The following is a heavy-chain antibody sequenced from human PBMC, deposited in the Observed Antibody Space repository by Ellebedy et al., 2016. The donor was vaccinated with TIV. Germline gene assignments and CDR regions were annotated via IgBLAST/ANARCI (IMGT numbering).Heavy chain of an antibody. D-gene: IGHD4-23*01. Sequence: MPSETLSLTCTVSGGSVTSGNYYWRCIRQAPGKGLEWIGHIHQTGNTKYNPSLERRVTIELDTSKNQFSLKVTDMTAADTAVYYCARGYGGISPFDYWGQGTLVTVSS. V-gene: IGHV4-61*01. J-gene: IGHJ4*02. CDR1: GGSVTSGNYY. CDR3: ARGYGGISPFDY. CDR2: IHQTGNT.